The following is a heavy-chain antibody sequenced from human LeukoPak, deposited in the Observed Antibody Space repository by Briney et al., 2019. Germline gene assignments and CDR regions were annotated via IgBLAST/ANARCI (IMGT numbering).Heavy chain of an antibody. CDR2: IYHSGST. J-gene: IGHJ4*02. CDR1: GYSISSGYY. Sequence: SETLSLTCTVSGYSISSGYYWGWIRQPPGKGLEWIGSIYHSGSTYYNPSLKSRVTISVDTSKNQFSLKLSSVTAADTAVYYCARVDRIAVADGWGQGTLVTVSS. V-gene: IGHV4-38-2*02. CDR3: ARVDRIAVADG. D-gene: IGHD6-19*01.